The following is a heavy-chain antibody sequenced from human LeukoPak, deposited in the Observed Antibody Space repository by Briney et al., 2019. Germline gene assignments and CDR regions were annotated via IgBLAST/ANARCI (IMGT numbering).Heavy chain of an antibody. V-gene: IGHV1-2*02. CDR2: IDPNNGGT. Sequence: GASVKVSCKASGYTFSDYYIHWLRQAPGQPFEWMGWIDPNNGGTKIAQKFQGRVTMTRDASITTDYMDLSGLSSDDAAVYYCARGEYRSGYKSDAFDIWGQGTMVTVSS. D-gene: IGHD6-19*01. CDR1: GYTFSDYY. CDR3: ARGEYRSGYKSDAFDI. J-gene: IGHJ3*02.